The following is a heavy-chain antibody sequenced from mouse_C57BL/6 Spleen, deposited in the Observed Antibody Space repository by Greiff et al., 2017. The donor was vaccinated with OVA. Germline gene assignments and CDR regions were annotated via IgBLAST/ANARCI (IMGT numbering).Heavy chain of an antibody. J-gene: IGHJ3*01. CDR2: IYPGDGDT. CDR1: GYAFSSYW. D-gene: IGHD2-4*01. Sequence: QVQLKQSGAELVKPGASVKISCKASGYAFSSYWMNWVKQRPGTGLEWIGQIYPGDGDTNYNGKFKGKATLTADKSSSTAYMQLSSLTSEDSAVYFCARDYDYDGAWFAYWGQGTLVTVSA. V-gene: IGHV1-80*01. CDR3: ARDYDYDGAWFAY.